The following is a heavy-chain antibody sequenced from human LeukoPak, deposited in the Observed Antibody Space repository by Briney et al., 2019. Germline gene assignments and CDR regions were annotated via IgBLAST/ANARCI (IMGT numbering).Heavy chain of an antibody. Sequence: SETLSLTCAVSGGSISSGGYSWIWIRQPPGKGLEWIGYIYHSGSTYYNPSLKGRVPISVDRSKHQFSLKLSSVNAADTAVYYCARQGFVGSPYYFDYWGQGTLVTVSS. CDR3: ARQGFVGSPYYFDY. CDR1: GGSISSGGYS. J-gene: IGHJ4*02. CDR2: IYHSGST. V-gene: IGHV4-30-2*01. D-gene: IGHD3-16*01.